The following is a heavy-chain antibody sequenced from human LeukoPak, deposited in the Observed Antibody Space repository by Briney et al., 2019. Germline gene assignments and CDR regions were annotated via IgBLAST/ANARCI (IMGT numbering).Heavy chain of an antibody. Sequence: PGRSLRLSCAASGFTFSSYAMHWVRQDPGKGLEWVAVISYDGSNKYYADSVKGRFTISRDNSKNTLYLQMNSLRAEDTAVYYCAKIPHYYYGSGSFQFDYWGQGTLVAVSS. D-gene: IGHD3-10*01. CDR3: AKIPHYYYGSGSFQFDY. CDR2: ISYDGSNK. J-gene: IGHJ4*02. CDR1: GFTFSSYA. V-gene: IGHV3-30-3*02.